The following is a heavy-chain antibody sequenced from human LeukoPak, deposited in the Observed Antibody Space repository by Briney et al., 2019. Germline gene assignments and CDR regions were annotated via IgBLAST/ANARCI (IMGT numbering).Heavy chain of an antibody. CDR2: ISGSSSTI. CDR3: ARDLPINSSS. V-gene: IGHV3-48*04. Sequence: PGGSLRLSCVVSGFAFSTYSMNWVRQAPGKGLEWVSYISGSSSTIYYADSVKGRFTISRDNAKNSLYLQMNSLRAEDTAVYYCARDLPINSSSWGQGTLVTVSS. J-gene: IGHJ4*02. CDR1: GFAFSTYS. D-gene: IGHD6-13*01.